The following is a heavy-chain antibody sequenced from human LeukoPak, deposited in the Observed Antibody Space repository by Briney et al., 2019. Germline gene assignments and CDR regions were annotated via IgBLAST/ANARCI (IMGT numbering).Heavy chain of an antibody. V-gene: IGHV1-18*01. CDR3: ARASRSGSYNSFWGTAPDLDY. J-gene: IGHJ4*02. CDR1: GYTFTSYG. Sequence: ASVKVSCKASGYTFTSYGISWVRQAPGQGLEWMGWISAYNGNTSYAQKLQGRVTMTTDTSTSTAYMELRSLRSDDTAVYYCARASRSGSYNSFWGTAPDLDYWGQGTLVTVSS. D-gene: IGHD1-26*01. CDR2: ISAYNGNT.